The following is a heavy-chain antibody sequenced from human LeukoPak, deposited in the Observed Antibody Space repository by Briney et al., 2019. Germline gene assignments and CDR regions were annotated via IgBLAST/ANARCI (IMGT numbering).Heavy chain of an antibody. CDR3: VKARMPHCGTDCLES. CDR2: FYSGVRT. D-gene: IGHD2-21*02. CDR1: GFAVSSNY. Sequence: GGSLRLSCEASGFAVSSNYMSWVRQAPGKGLEWVSTFYSGVRTFYSDAVKGRFTIDRDPSKNTVYLQMNSLRAEDTAVYYCVKARMPHCGTDCLESWGQGTLVTVSS. J-gene: IGHJ4*02. V-gene: IGHV3-53*01.